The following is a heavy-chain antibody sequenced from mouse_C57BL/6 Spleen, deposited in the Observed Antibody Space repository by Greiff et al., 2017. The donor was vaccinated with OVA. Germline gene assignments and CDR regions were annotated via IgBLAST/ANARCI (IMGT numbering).Heavy chain of an antibody. V-gene: IGHV1-52*01. CDR1: GYTFTSYW. Sequence: QVHVKQPGAELVRPGSSVKLSCKASGYTFTSYWMHWVKQRPIQGLEWIGNIDPSDSETHYNQKFKDKATLTVDKSSSTAYMQLSSLTSEDSAVYYGARGKDYDVLFDYWGQGTTLTVSS. J-gene: IGHJ2*01. CDR3: ARGKDYDVLFDY. CDR2: IDPSDSET. D-gene: IGHD2-4*01.